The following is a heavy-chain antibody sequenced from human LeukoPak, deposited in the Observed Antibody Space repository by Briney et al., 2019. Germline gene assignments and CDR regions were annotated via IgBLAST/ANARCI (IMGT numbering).Heavy chain of an antibody. J-gene: IGHJ4*02. CDR2: IKSETDGGTT. CDR1: GFTFSNAW. CDR3: TTDFTPRGRGYCSGGSCSD. D-gene: IGHD2-15*01. V-gene: IGHV3-15*01. Sequence: GGSLRLSCAASGFTFSNAWMSWVRQAPGKGLEWVGRIKSETDGGTTDYAAPVKGRFTISRDDSKNTLYLQMNSLKTEDTAVYYCTTDFTPRGRGYCSGGSCSDWGQGTLVTVSS.